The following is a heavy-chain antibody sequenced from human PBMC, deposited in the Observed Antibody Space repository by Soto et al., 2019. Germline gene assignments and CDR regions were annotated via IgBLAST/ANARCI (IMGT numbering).Heavy chain of an antibody. Sequence: LRLSCAASGFTFSSYGMHWVRQAPGKGLEWVAVIWYDGSNKYYADSVKGRFTISRDNSKNTLYLQMNSLRAEDTAVYYCARDGGSIAVAGKALDYWGQGTLVTVSS. V-gene: IGHV3-33*01. CDR1: GFTFSSYG. J-gene: IGHJ4*02. D-gene: IGHD6-19*01. CDR2: IWYDGSNK. CDR3: ARDGGSIAVAGKALDY.